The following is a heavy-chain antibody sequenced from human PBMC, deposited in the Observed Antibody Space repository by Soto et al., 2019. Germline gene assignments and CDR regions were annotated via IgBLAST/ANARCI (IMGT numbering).Heavy chain of an antibody. CDR1: GFTFSTYA. D-gene: IGHD2-15*01. CDR2: IQNDGSRT. CDR3: ARGDRGAFEL. J-gene: IGHJ3*01. V-gene: IGHV3-74*01. Sequence: PGGSLRLSCAASGFTFSTYAMIWVRQAPGKGLVWVSHIQNDGSRTTYADSVKGRFTISRDNAKDTLYLQMNSLRAEDTAVYYCARGDRGAFELWGQGTMVTVSS.